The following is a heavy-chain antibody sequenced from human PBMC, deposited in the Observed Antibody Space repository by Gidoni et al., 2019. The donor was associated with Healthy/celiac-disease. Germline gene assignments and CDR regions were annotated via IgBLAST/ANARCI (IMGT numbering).Heavy chain of an antibody. CDR1: GGSFSGYY. V-gene: IGHV4-34*01. J-gene: IGHJ4*02. Sequence: QVQLQQWGAGLLKPSETLSLTCAAYGGSFSGYYWSWIRQPPGKGLEWIGEINHSGSTNYNPSLKSRVTISVDTSKNQFSLKLSSVTAADTAVYYCARGFLYGVEMATNGGGFIDYWGQGTLVTVSS. CDR2: INHSGST. CDR3: ARGFLYGVEMATNGGGFIDY. D-gene: IGHD3-16*01.